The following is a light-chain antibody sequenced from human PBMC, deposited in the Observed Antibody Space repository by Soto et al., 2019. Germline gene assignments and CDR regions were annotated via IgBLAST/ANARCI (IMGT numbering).Light chain of an antibody. Sequence: DFVMTQTPLSLSVAPGQPASISFKSSQSVLHITGETFLFWYLQKPGQAPRXXXYDVSTRATGVPARFSVSGSGTEFTLTISRPKHEDFAVYYCQQYNNWTPTFCQGTRLEIK. CDR3: QQYNNWTPT. J-gene: IGKJ5*01. CDR2: DVS. CDR1: QSVLHITGETF. V-gene: IGKV2-29*01.